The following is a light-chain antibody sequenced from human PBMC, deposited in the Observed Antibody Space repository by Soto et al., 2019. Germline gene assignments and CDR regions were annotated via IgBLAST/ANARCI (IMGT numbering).Light chain of an antibody. CDR2: AAS. J-gene: IGKJ2*01. V-gene: IGKV1-8*01. Sequence: AIRMTQSPSSFSASTGDRVTITCRASQGISSYLAWYQQKPGKAPKLLIYAASTLQSWVPSRFSGSGSGTDFTLTISCLQSEDFATYYCQQYYSYPRTFGQGTKLEIK. CDR1: QGISSY. CDR3: QQYYSYPRT.